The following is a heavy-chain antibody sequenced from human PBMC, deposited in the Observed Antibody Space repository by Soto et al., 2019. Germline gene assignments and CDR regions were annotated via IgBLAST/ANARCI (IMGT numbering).Heavy chain of an antibody. CDR3: ARQAKIGDRSQFYFDS. J-gene: IGHJ4*02. CDR2: ISYNGRNK. V-gene: IGHV3-30*04. Sequence: GGSLRLSCAASGFTFSFYAMHWVRQAPGKGLEWGAVISYNGRNKHYVDSVKGRFTISRDNSQDTLYLQMDSLRPDDTAVYYCARQAKIGDRSQFYFDSWGQGTLVTVSS. CDR1: GFTFSFYA. D-gene: IGHD3-16*01.